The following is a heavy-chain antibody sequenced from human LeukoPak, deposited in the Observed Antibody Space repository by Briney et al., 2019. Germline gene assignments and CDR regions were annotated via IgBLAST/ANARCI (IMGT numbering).Heavy chain of an antibody. CDR2: IYSGGST. CDR3: ARVLTKGNIRLYGMDV. V-gene: IGHV3-53*01. Sequence: GGSLRLSCAASGFTFSSNYMSWVRQAPGKGLEWVSVIYSGGSTYYADSVKGRLTISRDNSKNTLYPQMNSLRAEDTAVYYCARVLTKGNIRLYGMDVWGQGTTVTVSS. J-gene: IGHJ6*02. CDR1: GFTFSSNY. D-gene: IGHD4-23*01.